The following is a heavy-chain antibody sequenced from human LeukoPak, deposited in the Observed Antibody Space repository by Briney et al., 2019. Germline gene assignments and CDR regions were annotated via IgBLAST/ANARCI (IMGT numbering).Heavy chain of an antibody. CDR1: GYTFTSYY. CDR2: INPSGGST. D-gene: IGHD3-10*01. Sequence: ASVKVSCKASGYTFTSYYMHWVRQAPGQGLEWMGIINPSGGSTSYARKFQGRVTMTRDTSTSTVYMELSSLRSEDTAVYYCAREGITMVRENGWFDPWGQGTLVTVSS. V-gene: IGHV1-46*01. J-gene: IGHJ5*02. CDR3: AREGITMVRENGWFDP.